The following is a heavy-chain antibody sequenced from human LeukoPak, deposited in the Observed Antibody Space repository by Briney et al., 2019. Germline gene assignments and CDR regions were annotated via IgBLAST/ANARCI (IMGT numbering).Heavy chain of an antibody. V-gene: IGHV1-2*06. CDR1: GYTFTGYY. Sequence: ASVKVSCKAPGYTFTGYYLHWVRQAPGQGLEWMGRINPNNGGTNYAQKFQGRVSMTRDTSISTAYMELSGLRPDDTAVYYCATDYNSNAYYLTSWGQGTLVTVSS. J-gene: IGHJ5*02. CDR3: ATDYNSNAYYLTS. D-gene: IGHD3-22*01. CDR2: INPNNGGT.